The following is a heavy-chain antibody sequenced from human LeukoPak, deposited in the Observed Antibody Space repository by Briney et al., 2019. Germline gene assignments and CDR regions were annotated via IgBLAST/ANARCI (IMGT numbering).Heavy chain of an antibody. J-gene: IGHJ4*02. CDR2: IYPGDSDT. CDR1: GYSFTSYW. V-gene: IGHV5-51*01. Sequence: GESLKISCKGSGYSFTSYWIGWVRQMPGKGLEWMGIIYPGDSDTRYSPSFQGQVTISADKSISTAYLQWSSLKASDTAMYYCAETAYYYGSGSYYYFDYWGQGTLVTVSS. CDR3: AETAYYYGSGSYYYFDY. D-gene: IGHD3-10*01.